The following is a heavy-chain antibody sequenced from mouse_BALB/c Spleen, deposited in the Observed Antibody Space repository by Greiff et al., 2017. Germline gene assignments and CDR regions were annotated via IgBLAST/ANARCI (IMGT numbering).Heavy chain of an antibody. Sequence: QVHVKQPGAELVKPGASVKLSCKASGYTFTSYYMYWVKQRPGQGLEWIGGINPSNGGTNFNEKFKSKATLTVDKSSSTAYMQLSSLTSEDSAVYYCTRVGAYYGNFYAMDYWGQGTSVTVSS. V-gene: IGHV1S81*02. J-gene: IGHJ4*01. CDR1: GYTFTSYY. D-gene: IGHD2-10*01. CDR2: INPSNGGT. CDR3: TRVGAYYGNFYAMDY.